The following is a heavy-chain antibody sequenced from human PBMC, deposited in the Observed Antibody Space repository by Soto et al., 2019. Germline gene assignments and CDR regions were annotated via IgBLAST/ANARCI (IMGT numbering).Heavy chain of an antibody. CDR1: GDSISNTAYY. CDR3: ARRSRWYYYGTASYYNLWLDP. V-gene: IGHV4-39*01. Sequence: KPSETLSLTCTVSGDSISNTAYYWGWIRQPPGKGLEWIGDIYHSGSTYYNPSLKSRVTISVDTSKNQFSLKLRSVTAADTAVYYCARRSRWYYYGTASYYNLWLDPWGQGTLVTVS. J-gene: IGHJ5*02. D-gene: IGHD3-10*01. CDR2: IYHSGST.